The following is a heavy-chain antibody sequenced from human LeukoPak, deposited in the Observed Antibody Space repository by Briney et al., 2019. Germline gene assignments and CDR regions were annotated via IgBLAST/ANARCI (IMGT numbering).Heavy chain of an antibody. CDR1: VFTFSSYA. CDR2: LSDGGHSS. J-gene: IGHJ4*02. Sequence: TGGSLRLSCAASVFTFSSYAMNWVRQAPGKGLEWVSSLSDGGHSSFYADSVKGRFTIYRDDSQNILYLQMNNLSGDDTALYYCAFSPLGFNYGYAYWGQGTLVTVSS. D-gene: IGHD5-18*01. CDR3: AFSPLGFNYGYAY. V-gene: IGHV3-23*01.